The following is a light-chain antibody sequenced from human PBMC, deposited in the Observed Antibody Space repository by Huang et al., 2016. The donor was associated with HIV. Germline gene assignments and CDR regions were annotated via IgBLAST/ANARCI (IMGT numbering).Light chain of an antibody. V-gene: IGKV1-NL1*01. Sequence: DIQMTQFPSSLSASVGDRVTITCRASQGISNSLAWYQQKPGTAPKLLLYAASRLESGVPSRFSGSGSGTDYTLTISSLQPEDSATYYCQQYYDSWTFGQGTKVEIQ. CDR1: QGISNS. CDR3: QQYYDSWT. J-gene: IGKJ1*01. CDR2: AAS.